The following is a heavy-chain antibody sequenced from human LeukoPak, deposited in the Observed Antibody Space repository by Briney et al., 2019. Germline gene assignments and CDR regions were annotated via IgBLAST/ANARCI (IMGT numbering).Heavy chain of an antibody. CDR1: GYTFTGYY. D-gene: IGHD3-10*01. CDR3: ARDANYGSGSYSHGMDV. Sequence: GASVKVSCKASGYTFTGYYMHWVRQAPGQGLEWMGWINPNSGGTNYAQKSQGRVTMTRDTSISTAYMELSRLRSDDTAVYYCARDANYGSGSYSHGMDVWGQGTTVTVSS. V-gene: IGHV1-2*02. J-gene: IGHJ6*02. CDR2: INPNSGGT.